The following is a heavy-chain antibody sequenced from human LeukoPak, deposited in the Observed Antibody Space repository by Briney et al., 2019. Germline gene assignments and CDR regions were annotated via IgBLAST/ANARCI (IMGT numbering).Heavy chain of an antibody. D-gene: IGHD4-11*01. CDR3: ARDGHWEVTRGHYFDY. CDR2: IKVDGSET. CDR1: GFTFINYL. J-gene: IGHJ4*02. V-gene: IGHV3-7*01. Sequence: GGSLTLSCAASGFTFINYLINWTLQDPGTGLTWLANIKVDGSETYYVDSLKGRLTISRDNAKNSVYLQMNSLRVEDTAVYYCARDGHWEVTRGHYFDYWGQGTLVTVSS.